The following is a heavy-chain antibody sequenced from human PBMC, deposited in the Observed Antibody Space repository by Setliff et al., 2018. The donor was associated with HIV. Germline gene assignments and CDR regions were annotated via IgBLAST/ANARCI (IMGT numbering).Heavy chain of an antibody. V-gene: IGHV3-30*18. CDR1: GFSFSSYG. Sequence: LSCAASGFSFSSYGMHWVRQAPGKGLEWVAVISYDGSNKYYADSVKGRFTISRDNSKNTLYLQMNSLRAEDTAVYYCAKESGLYSNYKYYYYMDVWGKGTTVTVSS. CDR3: AKESGLYSNYKYYYYMDV. CDR2: ISYDGSNK. D-gene: IGHD4-4*01. J-gene: IGHJ6*03.